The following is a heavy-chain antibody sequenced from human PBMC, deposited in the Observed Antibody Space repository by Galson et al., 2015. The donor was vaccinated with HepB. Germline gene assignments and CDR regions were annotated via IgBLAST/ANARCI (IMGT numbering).Heavy chain of an antibody. CDR1: GYSFTSYW. D-gene: IGHD3-9*01. J-gene: IGHJ4*02. V-gene: IGHV5-51*01. Sequence: QSGAEVKKPGESLKISCKGSGYSFTSYWIGWVRQMPGKGLEWMGIIYPGDSDTRYSPSFQGQVTISADKSISTAYLQWSSLKASDTAMYYCARHGEFGFDWLLPFDYWGQGTLVTVSS. CDR3: ARHGEFGFDWLLPFDY. CDR2: IYPGDSDT.